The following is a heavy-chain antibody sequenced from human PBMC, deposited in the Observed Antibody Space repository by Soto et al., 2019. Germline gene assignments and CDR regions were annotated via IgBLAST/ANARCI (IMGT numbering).Heavy chain of an antibody. V-gene: IGHV1-3*01. CDR3: ARGPGGPDGPGDY. CDR1: GYTFTSYS. J-gene: IGHJ4*02. Sequence: ASVKGSCKASGYTFTSYSMHLVRQAPGQRLGWMGWINAGNGNTKYSQKFQGRVTITRDTSASTAYMELSSLRSEDTAVYYCARGPGGPDGPGDYWGQGTLVTVSS. D-gene: IGHD2-15*01. CDR2: INAGNGNT.